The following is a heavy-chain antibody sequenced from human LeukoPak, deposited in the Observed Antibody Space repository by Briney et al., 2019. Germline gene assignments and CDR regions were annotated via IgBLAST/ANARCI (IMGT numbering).Heavy chain of an antibody. V-gene: IGHV3-48*01. D-gene: IGHD1-7*01. CDR3: ARDGWNYFPLDF. CDR2: ISSATGHT. CDR1: GFTFSGYS. J-gene: IGHJ4*02. Sequence: GGSLRLSCAASGFTFSGYSMNWVRQAPGKGLEWISYISSATGHTNYADSVKGRFTISRDDAKNSLYLQLTSLRVEDTAVYYCARDGWNYFPLDFWGQGTLVTVS.